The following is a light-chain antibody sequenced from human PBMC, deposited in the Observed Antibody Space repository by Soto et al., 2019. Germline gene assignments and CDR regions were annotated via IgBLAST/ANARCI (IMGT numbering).Light chain of an antibody. CDR2: GAS. Sequence: EIVLTQSPGTLSLSPGERATLSCRASQSVSSSYLAWYQQKTGQAPRLLIYGASSRATGIPDRFSGSGSGTDFTLTISRLEPEDCAVYYCQQYGSSPEYTFGQGTKLEIK. V-gene: IGKV3-20*01. CDR3: QQYGSSPEYT. J-gene: IGKJ2*01. CDR1: QSVSSSY.